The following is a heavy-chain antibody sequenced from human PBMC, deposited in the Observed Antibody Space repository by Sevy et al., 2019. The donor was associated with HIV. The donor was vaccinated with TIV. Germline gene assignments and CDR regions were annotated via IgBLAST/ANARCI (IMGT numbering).Heavy chain of an antibody. CDR3: ARRRRGDITQTYDY. Sequence: SETLSLTCTVSGGSISSNSYYWDWIRQSPGKGPTWIGSVTHTKSTYYTSSLKSRVTISVDVSKNQFSLNLNSVTAADTAVYYCARRRRGDITQTYDYWGQGTLVTVSS. CDR1: GGSISSNSYY. D-gene: IGHD2-21*02. J-gene: IGHJ4*02. CDR2: VTHTKST. V-gene: IGHV4-39*01.